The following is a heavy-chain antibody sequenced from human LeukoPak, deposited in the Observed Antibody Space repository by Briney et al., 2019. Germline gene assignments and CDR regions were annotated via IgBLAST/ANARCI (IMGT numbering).Heavy chain of an antibody. CDR1: GGSVGSGSYY. CDR2: IYYSGGT. Sequence: PETLSLTCTVSGGSVGSGSYYWSWIRQPPGKGLEWIGYIYYSGGTNYNPSLKSRVSISVDTSKTQFSLKLSSVTAADTAVYYCARDGYSGYHYYFDYWGQGTLVTVFS. J-gene: IGHJ4*02. V-gene: IGHV4-61*01. CDR3: ARDGYSGYHYYFDY. D-gene: IGHD5-12*01.